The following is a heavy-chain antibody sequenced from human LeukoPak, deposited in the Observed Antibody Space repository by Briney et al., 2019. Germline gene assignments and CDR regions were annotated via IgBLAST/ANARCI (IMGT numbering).Heavy chain of an antibody. D-gene: IGHD3-22*01. J-gene: IGHJ4*02. V-gene: IGHV3-30*04. CDR2: ISYDGSNK. CDR3: AKGGYYDSSGYPFDY. Sequence: GRSPRLSCAASGFTFSSYAMHWVRQAPGKGLEWVAVISYDGSNKYYADSVKGRFTISRDNSKNTLYLQMNSLRAEDTAVYYCAKGGYYDSSGYPFDYWGQGTLVTVSS. CDR1: GFTFSSYA.